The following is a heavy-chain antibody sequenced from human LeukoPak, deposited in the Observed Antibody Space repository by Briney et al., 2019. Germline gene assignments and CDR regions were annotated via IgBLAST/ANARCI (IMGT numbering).Heavy chain of an antibody. D-gene: IGHD2-2*01. CDR3: ARGRSCKGSSTSCYAPTDYYYYMDV. Sequence: PSETLSLTCAVHGGSFSGYYWGWIRQPPGKGLEWIGEINHSGSTNYNPSLKSRVTISVDTSKNQFSLKLSSVTAADTAVYYCARGRSCKGSSTSCYAPTDYYYYMDVWGKGTTVTVSS. J-gene: IGHJ6*03. CDR1: GGSFSGYY. V-gene: IGHV4-34*01. CDR2: INHSGST.